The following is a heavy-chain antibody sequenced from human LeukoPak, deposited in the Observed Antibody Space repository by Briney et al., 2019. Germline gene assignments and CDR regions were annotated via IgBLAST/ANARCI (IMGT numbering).Heavy chain of an antibody. J-gene: IGHJ5*02. Sequence: GGSLRLSCAASGFTFDDYAMHWVRQAPGKGLEWVSGISWNSGSIGYADSVKGRFTISRDNAKNSLYLQMNSLRAEDTAVYYCAKVPPGIAVAGYNWFDPWGQGALVTVSS. CDR2: ISWNSGSI. CDR3: AKVPPGIAVAGYNWFDP. CDR1: GFTFDDYA. D-gene: IGHD6-19*01. V-gene: IGHV3-9*01.